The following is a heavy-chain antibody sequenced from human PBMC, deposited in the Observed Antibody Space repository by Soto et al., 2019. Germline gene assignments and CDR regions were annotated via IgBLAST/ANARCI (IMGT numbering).Heavy chain of an antibody. D-gene: IGHD2-2*01. CDR1: GFMFSSFA. Sequence: VHILESGGGMVQPAGSLRLSCAGSGFMFSSFAMAWVRQAPGKGVERVSTTRSNGEHTYYADSVKGSFTVSRDNSKNTLFLEMSSLRAEDSAIYYCAKDSRRVSVSAARVYGMEVWGKGNTVTVSS. V-gene: IGHV3-23*01. J-gene: IGHJ6*04. CDR2: TRSNGEHT. CDR3: AKDSRRVSVSAARVYGMEV.